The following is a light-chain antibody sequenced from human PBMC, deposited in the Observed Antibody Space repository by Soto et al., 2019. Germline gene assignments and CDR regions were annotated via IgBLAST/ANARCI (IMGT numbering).Light chain of an antibody. Sequence: EIVLTQSPGTLALSPGEGATLSCRASQSVSKYLAWYQQNPGQAPRLLIYGASSMATGIPDSFSGSGSGTDFTLIISRLEPEDFAVYYCQQYGGSPQTFGQGTKV. CDR1: QSVSKY. CDR2: GAS. CDR3: QQYGGSPQT. V-gene: IGKV3-20*01. J-gene: IGKJ1*01.